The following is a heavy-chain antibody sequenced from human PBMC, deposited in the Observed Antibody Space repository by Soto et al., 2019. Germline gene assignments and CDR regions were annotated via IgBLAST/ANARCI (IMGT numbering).Heavy chain of an antibody. D-gene: IGHD3-22*01. J-gene: IGHJ6*02. CDR3: ATKYYDDSSGYSAYDAMDV. CDR1: GYTVTGYY. V-gene: IGHV1-2*02. CDR2: INPNSGGT. Sequence: ASVKVSCKASGYTVTGYYMQWVRQAPGQGLEWMGWINPNSGGTHHAQEFQDRVTMTRDTSITTAYMELSRLRYDDTAVYCCATKYYDDSSGYSAYDAMDVWGQGTTVTVSS.